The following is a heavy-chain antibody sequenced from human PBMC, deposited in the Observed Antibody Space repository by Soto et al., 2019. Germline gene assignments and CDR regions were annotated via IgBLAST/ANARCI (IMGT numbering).Heavy chain of an antibody. CDR1: GYTFTGYY. D-gene: IGHD2-15*01. J-gene: IGHJ6*02. CDR3: ARGYCSGGSCYRGNGMDV. CDR2: INPNGGGT. Sequence: ASVKVSCKASGYTFTGYYMHWVRQAPGQGLEWMGWINPNGGGTNYAQKFQGWVTMTRDTSISTAYMELSRLRSDDTAVYYSARGYCSGGSCYRGNGMDVWGQGTTVTVSS. V-gene: IGHV1-2*04.